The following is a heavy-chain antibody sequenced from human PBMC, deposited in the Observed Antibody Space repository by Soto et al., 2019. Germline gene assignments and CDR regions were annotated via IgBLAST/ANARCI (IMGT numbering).Heavy chain of an antibody. Sequence: EVQLLESGGGLVQPGGSLRLSCAASGFTFSSYAMSWVRQAPGKGLEWVSAISGSGGSTYYADSVKGRFTISRDNSKNTLYLQMNSLRAEDTAVYYCAKCPGSVCYRQGGGGMDVWGQGTTVTVSS. J-gene: IGHJ6*02. V-gene: IGHV3-23*01. D-gene: IGHD2-8*01. CDR2: ISGSGGST. CDR1: GFTFSSYA. CDR3: AKCPGSVCYRQGGGGMDV.